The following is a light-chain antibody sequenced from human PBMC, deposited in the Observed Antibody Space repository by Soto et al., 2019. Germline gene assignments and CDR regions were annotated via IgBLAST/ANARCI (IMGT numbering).Light chain of an antibody. CDR3: QSFDTSLSGFVV. V-gene: IGLV1-40*01. Sequence: QSVLTQPPSMSGAPGQRVTISCTGSSSNIGAGYDVHWYQQHPGTAPKLLIFDNNNRPSGVPDRFSGSKSDTSASLAITGLQAEDEADYYCQSFDTSLSGFVVFGGETKLTVL. CDR1: SSNIGAGYD. CDR2: DNN. J-gene: IGLJ2*01.